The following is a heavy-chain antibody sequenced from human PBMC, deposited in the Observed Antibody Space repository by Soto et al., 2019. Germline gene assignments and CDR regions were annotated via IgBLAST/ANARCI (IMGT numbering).Heavy chain of an antibody. CDR2: ISYDGSNK. D-gene: IGHD2-21*02. Sequence: QVQLVESGGGVVQPGRSLRLSCAASGFTFSSYAMHWVRQAPGKGLEWGAVISYDGSNKYYADSVKGRFTISRDNSKNTLYLQMNSLRAEDTAVYYCARDRAIVVVTAMGYWGQGTLVTVSS. CDR1: GFTFSSYA. J-gene: IGHJ4*02. V-gene: IGHV3-30-3*01. CDR3: ARDRAIVVVTAMGY.